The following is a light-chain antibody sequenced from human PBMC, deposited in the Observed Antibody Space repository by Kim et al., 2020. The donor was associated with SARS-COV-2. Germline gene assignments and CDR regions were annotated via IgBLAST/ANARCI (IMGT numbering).Light chain of an antibody. J-gene: IGLJ2*01. Sequence: AVGQTGRITCQGDSLRSYYASWYQQKPGQAPVLVIYGKNNRPSGIPDRFSGSRSGNTASLTITGAQAEDEADYYCNSRDSSGNHVVFGGGTKLTVL. V-gene: IGLV3-19*01. CDR2: GKN. CDR3: NSRDSSGNHVV. CDR1: SLRSYY.